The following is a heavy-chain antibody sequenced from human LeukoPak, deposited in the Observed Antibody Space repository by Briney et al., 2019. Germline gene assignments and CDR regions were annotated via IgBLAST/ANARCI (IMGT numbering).Heavy chain of an antibody. CDR1: GYTLTSFG. CDR3: ARIISSGYNYGMDV. V-gene: IGHV1-18*01. J-gene: IGHJ6*02. CDR2: ISRDNGNT. D-gene: IGHD3-22*01. Sequence: ASVKVSCKAFGYTLTSFGISWVRQAPGQGPEWMGWISRDNGNTNYAQNLKGRVTMTTETSTSTAYMELRSPRSDDTAVYYCARIISSGYNYGMDVWGQGTTVTVSS.